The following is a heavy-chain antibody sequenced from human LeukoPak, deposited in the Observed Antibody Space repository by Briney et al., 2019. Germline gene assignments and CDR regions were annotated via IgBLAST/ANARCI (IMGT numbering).Heavy chain of an antibody. J-gene: IGHJ5*02. D-gene: IGHD6-13*01. CDR3: ARDLRIAAAGHNWFGP. CDR2: IIPIFGTA. Sequence: SVKVSCKASGGTFSSYAISWVRQAPGQGLEWMGGIIPIFGTANYAQKFQGRVTITADKSTSTAYMELSSLRSEDTAVYYCARDLRIAAAGHNWFGPWGQGTLVTVSS. V-gene: IGHV1-69*06. CDR1: GGTFSSYA.